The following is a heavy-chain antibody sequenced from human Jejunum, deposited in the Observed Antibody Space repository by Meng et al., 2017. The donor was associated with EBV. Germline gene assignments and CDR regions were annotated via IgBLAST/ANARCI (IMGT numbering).Heavy chain of an antibody. Sequence: QVQRQESGPGLVMPSGSLSLTCAAFGGSISTDNWWSWVRQPPGKGLEYIGEIHHSGSTKYNPSLKSRVTISVDKSNNHFSLRLSSVTAADTAVYYCARDRGVEDYWGQGTLVTVSS. J-gene: IGHJ4*02. CDR3: ARDRGVEDY. CDR1: GGSISTDNW. V-gene: IGHV4-4*02. D-gene: IGHD5-24*01. CDR2: IHHSGST.